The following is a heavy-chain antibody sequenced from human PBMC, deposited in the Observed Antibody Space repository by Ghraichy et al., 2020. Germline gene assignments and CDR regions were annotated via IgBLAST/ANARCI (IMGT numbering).Heavy chain of an antibody. CDR1: GGSISSSSYY. Sequence: SETLSLTCTVSGGSISSSSYYWGWIRQPPGKGLEWIGSIYYSGNTYYNPSLKSRVTISVDTSKNQFSLKLSSVTAADTAVYYCARRGSGWSRLRYYMDVWGKGTTVTVSS. J-gene: IGHJ6*03. V-gene: IGHV4-39*01. CDR2: IYYSGNT. D-gene: IGHD6-19*01. CDR3: ARRGSGWSRLRYYMDV.